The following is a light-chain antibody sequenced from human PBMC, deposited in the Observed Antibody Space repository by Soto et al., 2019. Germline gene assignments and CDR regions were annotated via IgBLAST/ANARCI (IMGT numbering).Light chain of an antibody. J-gene: IGKJ1*01. Sequence: IGWTQSPDTLSLSPGERATLSCRASQSVSSSQLVWYQQKPGQAPRLLIYAASSRATGIPDRFSGSGSGKDFTLTVSELETEDFAVYYCQHYDNSVWTFGQGTKVEIK. CDR2: AAS. V-gene: IGKV3-20*01. CDR3: QHYDNSVWT. CDR1: QSVSSSQ.